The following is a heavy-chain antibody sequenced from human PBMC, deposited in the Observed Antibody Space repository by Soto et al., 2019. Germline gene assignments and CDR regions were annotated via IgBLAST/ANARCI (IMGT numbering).Heavy chain of an antibody. CDR2: IIPIVTTP. V-gene: IGHV1-69*19. CDR1: GGTFSSYA. CDR3: ARVGYNFWIRCHSSGMDV. Sequence: QVRLVQSGAEVKKPGSSVKVSCEASGGTFSSYAVTWVRQAPGQGLEWMGGIIPIVTTPNYAQKFQGRLTFSADESATTLYMKLSSLRSEYTGVYFCARVGYNFWIRCHSSGMDVWGQGITLIVSS. D-gene: IGHD3-3*01. J-gene: IGHJ6*02.